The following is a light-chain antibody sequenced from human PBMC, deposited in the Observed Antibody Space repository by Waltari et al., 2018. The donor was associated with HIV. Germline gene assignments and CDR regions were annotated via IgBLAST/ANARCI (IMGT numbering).Light chain of an antibody. CDR3: CSHAGGNIYV. Sequence: QSALTQPPSASGSPGQSVTVSCTGTTSDVGGYNHVSWYQQHPGKAPKLMIYEVNKRPSGVPDRFFGSKSGNTAFLTVSGLQLEDEADYYCCSHAGGNIYVFGTGTKVTVL. CDR1: TSDVGGYNH. V-gene: IGLV2-8*01. CDR2: EVN. J-gene: IGLJ1*01.